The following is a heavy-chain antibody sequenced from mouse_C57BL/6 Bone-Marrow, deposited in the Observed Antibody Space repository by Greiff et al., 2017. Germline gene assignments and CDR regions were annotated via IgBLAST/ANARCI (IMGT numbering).Heavy chain of an antibody. CDR2: IYPGSGNT. CDR1: GYTFTDYY. J-gene: IGHJ4*01. CDR3: ARPDY. Sequence: VQLQQSGAELVRPGASVKLSCKASGYTFTDYYINWVKQRPGQGLEWIARIYPGSGNTYYNEKFKGKATLTAEKSSSTAYTQLSSLTSEDSAVYFCARPDYWGQGTSVTVSS. V-gene: IGHV1-76*01.